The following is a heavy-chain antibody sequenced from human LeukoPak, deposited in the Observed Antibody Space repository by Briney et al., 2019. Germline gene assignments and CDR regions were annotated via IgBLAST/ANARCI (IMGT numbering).Heavy chain of an antibody. Sequence: ASVKVSCKACGYIFTDYYIHWVRQARGRGREWMGWINPNSGGTKYAQTFQGRVTMTRDTSVNTAHLELSRLTSDDTAVYYCARWELATLVYWGQGTLPTVSS. CDR1: GYIFTDYY. J-gene: IGHJ4*02. D-gene: IGHD5-24*01. V-gene: IGHV1-2*02. CDR3: ARWELATLVY. CDR2: INPNSGGT.